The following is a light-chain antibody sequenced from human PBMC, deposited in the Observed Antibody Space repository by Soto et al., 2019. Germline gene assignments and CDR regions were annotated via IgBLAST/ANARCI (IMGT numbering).Light chain of an antibody. CDR2: GAS. Sequence: TQSPATLSVSPGERATLSCRASQSVGNNLAWYRQKSGQAPRLLIYGASTRATGIPARFSGSGSGTEFTLTIDSLQSDDFAVYLCQQYRNWPLTFGGGTKVDIK. CDR3: QQYRNWPLT. CDR1: QSVGNN. J-gene: IGKJ4*01. V-gene: IGKV3-15*01.